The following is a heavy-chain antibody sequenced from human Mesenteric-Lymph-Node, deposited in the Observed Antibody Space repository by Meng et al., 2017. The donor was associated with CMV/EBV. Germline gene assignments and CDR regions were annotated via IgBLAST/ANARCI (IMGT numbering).Heavy chain of an antibody. J-gene: IGHJ4*02. D-gene: IGHD1-26*01. CDR2: INHSGST. CDR3: ARGVGLVGY. Sequence: SETLSLTCAVYGGSFSGYYWSWIRQPPGKGLEWIGEINHSGSTNYNPSLKSRVTISVDTSKNQFSLKLSPVTAADTAVYYCARGVGLVGYWGQGTLVTVSS. CDR1: GGSFSGYY. V-gene: IGHV4-34*01.